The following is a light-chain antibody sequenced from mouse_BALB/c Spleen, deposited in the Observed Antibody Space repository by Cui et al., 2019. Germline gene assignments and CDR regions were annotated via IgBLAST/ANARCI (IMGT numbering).Light chain of an antibody. CDR3: QQYSSYPPLT. J-gene: IGKJ5*01. CDR2: WAS. Sequence: EIVMTQSHKFMSTSVGDRVSITCKASQDVGTAVAWYQQKPGQSPKLLIYWASTRHTGVPDRFTGSGSGTDFTLTISNVQSEDLADYFCQQYSSYPPLTFGAGTKLELK. CDR1: QDVGTA. V-gene: IGKV6-23*01.